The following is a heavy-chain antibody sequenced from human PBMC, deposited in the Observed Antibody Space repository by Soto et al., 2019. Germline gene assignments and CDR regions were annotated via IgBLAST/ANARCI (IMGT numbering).Heavy chain of an antibody. V-gene: IGHV4-30-4*08. J-gene: IGHJ6*02. CDR3: VKEDDGGDRDYYGLDV. D-gene: IGHD1-1*01. CDR2: IHYTGSI. Sequence: HSGTLDIACAACGGSVWSSEFDGSLNRQSTGKGLAWIGYIHYTGSIMYTPSFKSRLTMAVDTTKNQFSLQLTSVTAADTAVYFCVKEDDGGDRDYYGLDVWGQGTTVTVSS. CDR1: GGSVWSSEFD.